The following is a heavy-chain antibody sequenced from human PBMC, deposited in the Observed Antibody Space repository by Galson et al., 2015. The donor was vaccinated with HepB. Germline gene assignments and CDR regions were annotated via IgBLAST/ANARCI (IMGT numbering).Heavy chain of an antibody. CDR3: ARARSGWKIGYFDL. Sequence: SLRLSCAASGFTFSNYHMHWVRQAPGKGLEWVAVISYDGFNKDYADSVKGRLTISRDNSKNTLYLQMNSLRAEDTAVHYCARARSGWKIGYFDLWGRGTLVTVSS. J-gene: IGHJ2*01. D-gene: IGHD6-19*01. CDR1: GFTFSNYH. CDR2: ISYDGFNK. V-gene: IGHV3-30*04.